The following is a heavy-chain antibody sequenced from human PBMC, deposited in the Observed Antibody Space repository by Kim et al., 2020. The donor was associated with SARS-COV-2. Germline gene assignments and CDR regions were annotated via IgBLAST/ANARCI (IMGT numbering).Heavy chain of an antibody. D-gene: IGHD3-9*01. CDR1: GGSISSYY. CDR3: ARGWLLYVGGYDAFDV. CDR2: IYYSVST. J-gene: IGHJ3*01. Sequence: SETLSLTCTVSGGSISSYYWSWIRQPPGKGLEWIGYIYYSVSTNYNPSLKSRVTILVDTSKNQFSLILSSVTAADPAVYYCARGWLLYVGGYDAFDVWG. V-gene: IGHV4-59*13.